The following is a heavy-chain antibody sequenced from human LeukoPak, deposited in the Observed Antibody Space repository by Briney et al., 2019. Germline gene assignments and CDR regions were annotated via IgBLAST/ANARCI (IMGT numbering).Heavy chain of an antibody. CDR1: GFTFTTYW. Sequence: GGSLRPSCAASGFTFTTYWMTWVRQAPGKGLEWVAKIKQDGGEKYYVDSVKGRFTISRDNAKNSLSLQMNSLRAEDTAVYYCARDQEYCTSATCRGDAFDAWGQGSLVSVSS. CDR3: ARDQEYCTSATCRGDAFDA. J-gene: IGHJ3*01. D-gene: IGHD2/OR15-2a*01. CDR2: IKQDGGEK. V-gene: IGHV3-7*01.